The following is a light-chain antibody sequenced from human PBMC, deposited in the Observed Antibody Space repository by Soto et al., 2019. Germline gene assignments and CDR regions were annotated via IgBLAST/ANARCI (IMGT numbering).Light chain of an antibody. CDR1: QSVSSSY. CDR2: GAS. CDR3: QQYGSSPGT. V-gene: IGKV3-20*01. J-gene: IGKJ1*01. Sequence: EIVLTQSPGTLSLSPGERATLSCRASQSVSSSYLAWYQQKPGQAPRLLIYGASFRATGIPDRFSGSGSGTDFTLTISRLEPEDFAVYYCQQYGSSPGTCGQGTKVEIK.